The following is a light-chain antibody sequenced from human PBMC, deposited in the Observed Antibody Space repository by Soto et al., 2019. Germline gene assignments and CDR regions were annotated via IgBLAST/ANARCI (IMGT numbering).Light chain of an antibody. Sequence: QSALTQPASVSGSPGQSITISCTGTSSDVGGYNFVSWYQQHPGKAPKLMIYEVSNRPSGVSNRFSASKSGNTASLTISGLQAEDEAYYYCCSYTHSTPLNVFGTGTKLTVL. CDR3: CSYTHSTPLNV. V-gene: IGLV2-14*01. CDR2: EVS. CDR1: SSDVGGYNF. J-gene: IGLJ1*01.